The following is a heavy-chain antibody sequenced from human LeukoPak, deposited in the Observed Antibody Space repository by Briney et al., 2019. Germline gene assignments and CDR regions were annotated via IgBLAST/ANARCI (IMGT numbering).Heavy chain of an antibody. V-gene: IGHV1-18*01. CDR2: ISAYNGNT. CDR3: AREVADCSSTSCHGYAFDI. J-gene: IGHJ3*02. Sequence: GASVKVSCKASGYTFTSYGISWVRRAPGQGLEWMGWISAYNGNTNYAQKLQGRVTMTTDTSTSTAYMELRSLRSDDTAVYYCAREVADCSSTSCHGYAFDIWGQGTMVTVSS. CDR1: GYTFTSYG. D-gene: IGHD2-2*01.